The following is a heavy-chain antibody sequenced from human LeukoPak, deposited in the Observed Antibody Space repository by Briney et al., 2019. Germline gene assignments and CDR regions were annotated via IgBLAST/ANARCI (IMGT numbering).Heavy chain of an antibody. V-gene: IGHV3-23*01. CDR3: ARAPEIVGATYFDY. CDR2: ISGSGGST. J-gene: IGHJ4*02. Sequence: GGSLRLSCAVSGFTFSSYVMSWVRQAPGKGLEWVSAISGSGGSTYYADSVKGRFTISRDNSKNTLYLQMNSLRAEDTAVYYCARAPEIVGATYFDYWGQGTLVTVSS. D-gene: IGHD1-26*01. CDR1: GFTFSSYV.